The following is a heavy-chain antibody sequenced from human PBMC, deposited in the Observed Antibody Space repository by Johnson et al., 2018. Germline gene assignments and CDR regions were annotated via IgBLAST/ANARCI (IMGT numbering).Heavy chain of an antibody. Sequence: VQLVESGGGLVQPGRSLRLSCTASGFTFGDYAMSWFRQAPGKGLEWVGFIRSKAYGGTTEYAASVKGRFTISRDDSKSIAYLQMNSLKTEDTAVYYCTRGGKLGYFDWLLIPPQHDAFDIGGQGTMVTVSS. D-gene: IGHD3-9*01. J-gene: IGHJ3*02. CDR2: IRSKAYGGTT. V-gene: IGHV3-49*03. CDR3: TRGGKLGYFDWLLIPPQHDAFDI. CDR1: GFTFGDYA.